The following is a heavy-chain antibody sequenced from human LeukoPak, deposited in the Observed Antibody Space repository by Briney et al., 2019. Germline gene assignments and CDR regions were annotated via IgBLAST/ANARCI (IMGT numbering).Heavy chain of an antibody. Sequence: ASVKVSCKASGYTFSNVGISWVRHDPGQGLEWMGWISGNNDNPNYGQNFQGRFTVTSDSSTSTAYMELRNLRSDDTAVYYCARDGTSTDDYWGQGTLVTVSS. D-gene: IGHD2-2*01. CDR3: ARDGTSTDDY. V-gene: IGHV1-18*01. J-gene: IGHJ4*02. CDR1: GYTFSNVG. CDR2: ISGNNDNP.